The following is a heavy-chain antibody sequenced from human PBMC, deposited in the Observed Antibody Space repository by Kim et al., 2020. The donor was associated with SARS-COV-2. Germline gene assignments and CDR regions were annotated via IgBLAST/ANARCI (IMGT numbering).Heavy chain of an antibody. V-gene: IGHV5-51*01. CDR1: GYSFTSYW. D-gene: IGHD5-12*01. Sequence: GESLKISCKGSGYSFTSYWIGWVRQMPGKGLEWMGIIYPGDSDTRYSPSFQGQVTISADKSISTAYLQWSSLKASDTAMYYCARRNPEAYSGYDRLGLVAGPFDYWGQGTLVTVSS. CDR2: IYPGDSDT. J-gene: IGHJ4*02. CDR3: ARRNPEAYSGYDRLGLVAGPFDY.